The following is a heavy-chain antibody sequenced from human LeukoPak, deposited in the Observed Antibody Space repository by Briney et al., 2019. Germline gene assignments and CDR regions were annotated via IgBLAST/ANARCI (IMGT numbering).Heavy chain of an antibody. D-gene: IGHD6-19*01. J-gene: IGHJ6*03. CDR3: ARHGVAGRAYYYYYMDV. V-gene: IGHV5-51*01. Sequence: GESLEISCEGSGYSFPNYWIGWVRQLPGKGLGWRGIIYPGDSDTRNSPSFQGQVTISADKSINTAYLQWSSLKASDTAMYYCARHGVAGRAYYYYYMDVWGKGTTVTVSS. CDR1: GYSFPNYW. CDR2: IYPGDSDT.